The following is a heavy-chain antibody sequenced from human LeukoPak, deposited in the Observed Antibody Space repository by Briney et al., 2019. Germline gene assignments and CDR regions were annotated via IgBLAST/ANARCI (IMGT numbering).Heavy chain of an antibody. CDR1: GFTFSSYA. CDR2: ISYDGSNK. J-gene: IGHJ4*02. Sequence: PGRSLRLSCAASGFTFSSYAMHRVRQAPGKGLEWVAVISYDGSNKYYADSVRGRFTISRDNSKNTLYLQMNSLRAEDTAVYYCARDRGDYGGNSGLDYWGQGTLVTVSS. CDR3: ARDRGDYGGNSGLDY. V-gene: IGHV3-30*04. D-gene: IGHD4-23*01.